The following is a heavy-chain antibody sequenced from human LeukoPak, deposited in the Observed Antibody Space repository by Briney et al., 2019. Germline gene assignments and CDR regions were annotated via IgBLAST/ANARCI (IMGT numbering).Heavy chain of an antibody. D-gene: IGHD5-12*01. CDR1: GGTFSSYA. V-gene: IGHV1-69*05. J-gene: IGHJ4*02. CDR2: IIPIFGTA. Sequence: SVKVSCKASGGTFSSYAISWVRQAPGQGLEWMGGIIPIFGTANYAQKFQGRVTITTDESTSTAYMELSSLRSEDTAVYYCAKEGLDIVATGSQDYYFDYWGQGTLVTVSS. CDR3: AKEGLDIVATGSQDYYFDY.